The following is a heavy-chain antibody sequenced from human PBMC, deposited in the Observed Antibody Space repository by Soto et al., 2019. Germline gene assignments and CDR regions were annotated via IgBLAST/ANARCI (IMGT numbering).Heavy chain of an antibody. D-gene: IGHD3-3*01. V-gene: IGHV3-23*01. CDR2: ISGSGGST. Sequence: GGSLRLSCAASGFAFSTYAMSWVRQAPGKGLDWVSGISGSGGSTYYADSVKGRFTISRDNSKNTLYLQMNSLRAEDTAVYYCAKSPWIYDLIIPSPPDAFEIWGQGTMVTVSS. CDR3: AKSPWIYDLIIPSPPDAFEI. J-gene: IGHJ3*02. CDR1: GFAFSTYA.